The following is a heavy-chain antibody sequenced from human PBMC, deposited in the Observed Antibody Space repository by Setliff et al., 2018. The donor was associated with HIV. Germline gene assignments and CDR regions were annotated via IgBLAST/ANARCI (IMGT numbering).Heavy chain of an antibody. CDR2: MYYKGNT. CDR1: GGAISSRSYY. CDR3: ARVGSGHYGGRVLDF. J-gene: IGHJ4*02. D-gene: IGHD3-10*01. V-gene: IGHV4-39*07. Sequence: PSETLSLPCTVSGGAISSRSYYWGWIRQTPAKGLEWIGSMYYKGNTYYNPSLRSRISISSDTSKNQVSLKWTSVTAADTAVYHCARVGSGHYGGRVLDFWGQGTLVTVSS.